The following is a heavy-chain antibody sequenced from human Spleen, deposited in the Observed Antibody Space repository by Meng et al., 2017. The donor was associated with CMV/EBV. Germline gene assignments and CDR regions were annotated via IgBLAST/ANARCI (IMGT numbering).Heavy chain of an antibody. V-gene: IGHV1-18*01. J-gene: IGHJ5*02. D-gene: IGHD3-9*01. CDR3: ARYYDILTGYYNAGSNWFDP. CDR2: ISAYNGNT. CDR1: TSEG. Sequence: TSEGISWVRQDPGQGLEWMGWISAYNGNTNYAQKLQGRVTMTTDTSTSTAYMELRSLRSDDTAVYYCARYYDILTGYYNAGSNWFDPWGQGTLVTVSS.